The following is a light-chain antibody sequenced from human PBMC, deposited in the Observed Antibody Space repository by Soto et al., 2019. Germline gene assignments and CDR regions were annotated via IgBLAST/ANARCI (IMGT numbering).Light chain of an antibody. V-gene: IGKV3-15*01. Sequence: EIVMTQSPATLSVSPGERATLSCRASQSVSSNLAWYQQKPGQAPRLLIYGASTRATGIPARFSGSGSGTEFTLTISRLQSEDFAVYYCQRYTNWPPLTFGQGNKVEIK. CDR3: QRYTNWPPLT. CDR1: QSVSSN. CDR2: GAS. J-gene: IGKJ1*01.